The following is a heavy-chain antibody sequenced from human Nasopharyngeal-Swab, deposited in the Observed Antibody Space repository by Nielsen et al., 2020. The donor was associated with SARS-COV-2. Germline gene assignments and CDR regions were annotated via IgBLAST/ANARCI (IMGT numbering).Heavy chain of an antibody. V-gene: IGHV3-48*02. D-gene: IGHD3-22*01. J-gene: IGHJ4*02. CDR2: ISSSSSTI. CDR1: GFTFSCYS. Sequence: GESLKISCAASGFTFSCYSINWVRQAPGKGLEWVSYISSSSSTIYYADSVKGRFTISRDNAKNSLYLQMNSLRDEDTAVYYCARDPSYDSSGYQRLFDYWGQGTLVTVSS. CDR3: ARDPSYDSSGYQRLFDY.